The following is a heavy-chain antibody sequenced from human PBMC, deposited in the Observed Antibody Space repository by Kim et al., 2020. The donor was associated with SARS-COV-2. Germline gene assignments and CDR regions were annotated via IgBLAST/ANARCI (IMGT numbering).Heavy chain of an antibody. CDR1: GYNFIGYY. D-gene: IGHD1-26*01. CDR2: INPDNGDT. Sequence: ASVKVSCKASGYNFIGYYLHWVRQAPGQGLEWMAWINPDNGDTKFGHNFQDRVTVTRDTSSRTVYMELARLRSDDTAVYYCAREVGSPFDSWGQGTLVTVSS. J-gene: IGHJ4*02. V-gene: IGHV1-2*02. CDR3: AREVGSPFDS.